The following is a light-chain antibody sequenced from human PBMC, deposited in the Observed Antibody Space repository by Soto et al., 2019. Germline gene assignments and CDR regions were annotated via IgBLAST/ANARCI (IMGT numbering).Light chain of an antibody. J-gene: IGKJ1*01. Sequence: EIVLTQSPGTLSLSPGEGATLSCRASQRVSSSYLAWYQQKPGHAPRLLIYGASSRATGIPDRFSGSGSGTDFSLTISRLEPEDFAVYYCQQYGSSPPKAFGHGTKVEF. CDR1: QRVSSSY. CDR2: GAS. CDR3: QQYGSSPPKA. V-gene: IGKV3-20*01.